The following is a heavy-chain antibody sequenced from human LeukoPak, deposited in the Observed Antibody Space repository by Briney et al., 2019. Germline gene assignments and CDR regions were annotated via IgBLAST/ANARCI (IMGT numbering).Heavy chain of an antibody. V-gene: IGHV4-4*07. CDR3: ARDRIAAAATEY. J-gene: IGHJ4*02. CDR1: GGSIRINY. Sequence: SETLSLTCTVSGGSIRINYWSWLRQPAGKGLEWIGRIFSSGSTDYNPSLRSRVTMSIDTSKNQFSLKLSSVTAADTAVYFCARDRIAAAATEYWGQGTLVTVSS. CDR2: IFSSGST. D-gene: IGHD6-13*01.